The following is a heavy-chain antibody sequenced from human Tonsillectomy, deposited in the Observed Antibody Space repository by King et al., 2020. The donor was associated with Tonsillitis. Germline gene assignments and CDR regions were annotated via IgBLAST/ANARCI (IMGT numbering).Heavy chain of an antibody. J-gene: IGHJ4*02. CDR3: ARHNWHDPYHY. Sequence: VQLQQWGAGLLKPSATLSLTCIVYGGSFSGYYWSWIRQPPGKGLEWIGEINHRGRTNSKQSIKSRVTISVDTSKNQVSLKLNSVTAADTAVYYCARHNWHDPYHYWGQGTLVTVSS. CDR2: INHRGRT. CDR1: GGSFSGYY. D-gene: IGHD1-20*01. V-gene: IGHV4-34*01.